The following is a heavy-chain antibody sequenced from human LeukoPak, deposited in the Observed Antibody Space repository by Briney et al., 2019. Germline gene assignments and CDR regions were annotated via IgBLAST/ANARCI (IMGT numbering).Heavy chain of an antibody. D-gene: IGHD5-18*01. V-gene: IGHV3-66*01. Sequence: PSETLSLTCTVSGGSISSYYWSWVRQAPGKGLEWVSVIYSGGSTYYADSVKGRFTISRDNSKNTLWLQMNRLRAEDTAVYYCARGGVQDSYGLFDYWGQGTLVTVSS. J-gene: IGHJ4*02. CDR2: IYSGGST. CDR1: GGSISSYY. CDR3: ARGGVQDSYGLFDY.